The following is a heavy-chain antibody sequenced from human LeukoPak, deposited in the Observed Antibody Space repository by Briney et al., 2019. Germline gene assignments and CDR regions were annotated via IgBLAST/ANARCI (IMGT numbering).Heavy chain of an antibody. CDR2: ISQQGTEK. V-gene: IGHV3-7*01. CDR1: GFTFSSSW. CDR3: ARAWSRVDAFDI. J-gene: IGHJ3*02. Sequence: PGGSLRLSCAASGFTFSSSWMSWVRQAPGKGLEWVANISQQGTEKYFVGSVKGRFTISRDNAKNSLSLQMNSLRAEDTAVYYCARAWSRVDAFDIWGQGTVVTVFS. D-gene: IGHD2-8*02.